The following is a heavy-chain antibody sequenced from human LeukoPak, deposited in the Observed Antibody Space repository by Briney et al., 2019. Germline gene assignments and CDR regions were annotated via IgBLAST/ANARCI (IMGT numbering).Heavy chain of an antibody. CDR1: GFTFSSTW. CDR2: ITSDGSST. D-gene: IGHD2-2*01. CDR3: ARDWYHAIDY. V-gene: IGHV3-74*01. Sequence: GVSLRLSCASSGFTFSSTWMHWVRQPPGKGLVCVARITSDGSSTIYAESVKGRFTISRDNAKNTLYLQMNSLRAEDTAVYYCARDWYHAIDYWGQGTLVTVSS. J-gene: IGHJ4*02.